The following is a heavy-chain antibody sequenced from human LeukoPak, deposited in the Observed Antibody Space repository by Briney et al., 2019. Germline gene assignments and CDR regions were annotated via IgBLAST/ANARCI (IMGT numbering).Heavy chain of an antibody. CDR1: GYSFTSNF. J-gene: IGHJ6*02. Sequence: ASVKVSCKASGYSFTSNFMHWVRQAPGQGLEWMGIINPGGGSTSYAQKFQGRVSMTRDTSTSTVYMELSSLTSEDTAVYYCAKALPYSGSWDYYYYAMDVWGQGTTVTVSS. D-gene: IGHD6-13*01. CDR2: INPGGGST. V-gene: IGHV1-46*01. CDR3: AKALPYSGSWDYYYYAMDV.